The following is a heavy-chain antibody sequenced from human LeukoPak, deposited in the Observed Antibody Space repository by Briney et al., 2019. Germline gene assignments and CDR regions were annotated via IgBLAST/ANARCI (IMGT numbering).Heavy chain of an antibody. CDR2: INPNSCGT. Sequence: ASVKVSCKASGYTFTGYYMHWVRQAPGQGLAWMGWINPNSCGTNYAQKFQGRVTMTRDTSISTAYMELSRLRPDDTAVYYCARARLGLLRYFDWLLSYWGQGTLVTVSS. CDR3: ARARLGLLRYFDWLLSY. D-gene: IGHD3-9*01. CDR1: GYTFTGYY. J-gene: IGHJ4*02. V-gene: IGHV1-2*02.